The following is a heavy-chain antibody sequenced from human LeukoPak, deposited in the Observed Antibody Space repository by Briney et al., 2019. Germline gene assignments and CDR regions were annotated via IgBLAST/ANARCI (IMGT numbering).Heavy chain of an antibody. V-gene: IGHV1-69*05. D-gene: IGHD4-17*01. CDR1: GCTFRSYA. Sequence: SVKVSFKSSGCTFRSYAFSLVRQAPGQGLEWMGVIILIFGRGNYAHEFYGRVTITTDESTSKAYVDLNSQSSRATDVYYYSSVYGDYGPEAYSDLWGGRDLVTASS. CDR3: SSVYGDYGPEAYSDL. CDR2: IILIFGRG. J-gene: IGHJ2*01.